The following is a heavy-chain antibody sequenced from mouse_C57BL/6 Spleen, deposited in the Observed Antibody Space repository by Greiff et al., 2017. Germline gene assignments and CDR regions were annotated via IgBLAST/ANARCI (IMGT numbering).Heavy chain of an antibody. V-gene: IGHV1-53*01. J-gene: IGHJ2*01. CDR2: INPSNGGT. Sequence: QVQLQQPGTELVKPGASVKLSCKASGYTFTSYWMHWVKQRPGQGLEWIGNINPSNGGTKYNEKFKSKATLTVDKSSSTAYMQLSSLTSEASAVYYGARTIYDGYFDYWDQGTTLTVSS. CDR1: GYTFTSYW. D-gene: IGHD2-3*01. CDR3: ARTIYDGYFDY.